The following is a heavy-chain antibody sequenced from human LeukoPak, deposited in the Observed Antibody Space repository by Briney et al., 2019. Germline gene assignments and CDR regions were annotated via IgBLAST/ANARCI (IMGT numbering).Heavy chain of an antibody. J-gene: IGHJ4*02. CDR1: GGSISSSSYY. CDR3: ARLAVDYYDSSGYYFDY. V-gene: IGHV4-39*01. CDR2: SYYSGST. Sequence: PSETLSLTCTVSGGSISSSSYYWGWIRQPPGKGLVWIVSSYYSGSTYYNPSLKSRATICDDTSKTQYPQKLSLRAAADTAVYYCARLAVDYYDSSGYYFDYWGQGTLVTVSS. D-gene: IGHD3-22*01.